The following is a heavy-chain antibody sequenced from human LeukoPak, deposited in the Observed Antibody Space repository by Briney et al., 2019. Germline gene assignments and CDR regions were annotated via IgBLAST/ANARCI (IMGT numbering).Heavy chain of an antibody. V-gene: IGHV1-8*03. CDR1: GYTFTSYY. CDR2: MNPNSGNT. CDR3: ARAVAGSFDY. Sequence: ASVKVSCKASGYTFTSYYMHWVRQAPGQGLEWMGWMNPNSGNTGYAQKFQGRVTITRNTSISTAYMELSSLRSEDTAVYYCARAVAGSFDYWGQGTLVTVSS. D-gene: IGHD6-19*01. J-gene: IGHJ4*02.